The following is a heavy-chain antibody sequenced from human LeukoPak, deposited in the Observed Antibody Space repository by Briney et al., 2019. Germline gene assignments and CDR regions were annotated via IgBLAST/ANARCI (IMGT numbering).Heavy chain of an antibody. CDR3: ARSYSSSWYGYYYYYMDV. Sequence: GALRLSCAASGFTFSSYWMSWVRQAPGKGLEWVANIKQDGSEKYYVDSVKGRFTISRDNAKNSLYLQMNSLRAEDTAVYYCARSYSSSWYGYYYYYMDVWGKGTTVTVSS. CDR1: GFTFSSYW. V-gene: IGHV3-7*01. CDR2: IKQDGSEK. D-gene: IGHD6-13*01. J-gene: IGHJ6*03.